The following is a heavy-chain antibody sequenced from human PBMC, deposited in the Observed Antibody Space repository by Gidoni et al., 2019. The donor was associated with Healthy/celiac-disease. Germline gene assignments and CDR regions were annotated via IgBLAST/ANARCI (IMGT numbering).Heavy chain of an antibody. V-gene: IGHV3-23*01. CDR3: AKPRWIQLWFDAFDI. CDR1: GFLFSSYA. D-gene: IGHD5-18*01. CDR2: ISGSGGST. Sequence: EVQLLESGGGLVQPGGSLRLSGSASGFLFSSYAMSWVRQAPGKGLEWVSAISGSGGSTYYADSVKGRFTISRDNSKNTLYLQMNSLRAEDTAVYYCAKPRWIQLWFDAFDIWGQGTMVTVSS. J-gene: IGHJ3*02.